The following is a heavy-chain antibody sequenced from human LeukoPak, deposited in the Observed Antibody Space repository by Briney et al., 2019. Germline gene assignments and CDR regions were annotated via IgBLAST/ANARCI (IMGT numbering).Heavy chain of an antibody. CDR1: GGTFSSYA. V-gene: IGHV1-69*01. Sequence: EASVKVSCKASGGTFSSYAIRWVRQAPGQGLEWMGGIIPIFGRANYAQKLQGRVTITADESTSTAYMALSRLSSEDTAVYYCARVAVDTAAPFDYWGQGTLVTLPS. J-gene: IGHJ4*02. CDR3: ARVAVDTAAPFDY. D-gene: IGHD5-18*01. CDR2: IIPIFGRA.